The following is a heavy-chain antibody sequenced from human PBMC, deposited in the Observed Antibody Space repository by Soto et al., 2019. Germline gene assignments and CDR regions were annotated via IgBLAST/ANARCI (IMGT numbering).Heavy chain of an antibody. J-gene: IGHJ4*01. D-gene: IGHD3-9*01. CDR1: GGSVSSGGNY. Sequence: SETLSLTGTVSGGSVSSGGNYWSWIREHPGKGLEWIGFIYYIGSTFYNPSLESRITISLDTSENQFSLKLSSLTAADTAVYYCARAPTGHPYCFDSWGHGTL. CDR2: IYYIGST. V-gene: IGHV4-31*03. CDR3: ARAPTGHPYCFDS.